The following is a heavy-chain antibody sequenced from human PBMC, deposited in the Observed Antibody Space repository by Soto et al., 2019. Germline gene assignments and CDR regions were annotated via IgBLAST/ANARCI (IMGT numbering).Heavy chain of an antibody. J-gene: IGHJ4*02. CDR3: ARVPDLNYCSKTSCLYYFDY. CDR1: GFTFSRYV. D-gene: IGHD2-2*01. Sequence: EVQLLESGGGLVQPGGSLRLSCVASGFTFSRYVMSWVRQAPGKGLEWVSTINSNGESKYYADSVKGRFTVSRDNSKNSLYLQMNSLRAEETAVYYCARVPDLNYCSKTSCLYYFDYWGQGALVTVSS. V-gene: IGHV3-23*01. CDR2: INSNGESK.